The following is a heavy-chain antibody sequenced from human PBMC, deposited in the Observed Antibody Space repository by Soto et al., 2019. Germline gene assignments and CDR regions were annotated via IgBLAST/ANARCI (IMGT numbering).Heavy chain of an antibody. CDR2: IYHSGST. J-gene: IGHJ6*02. V-gene: IGHV4-4*02. Sequence: SETLSLTCAVSGDSISSSNWWSWVRQPPGKGLEWIGEIYHSGSTNYNPSLKSRVTISVDKSKNQFSLKLSSVTAADTAVYYCARDSSRNYYYYGMDVWGQGTTVTVAS. CDR1: GDSISSSNW. D-gene: IGHD6-13*01. CDR3: ARDSSRNYYYYGMDV.